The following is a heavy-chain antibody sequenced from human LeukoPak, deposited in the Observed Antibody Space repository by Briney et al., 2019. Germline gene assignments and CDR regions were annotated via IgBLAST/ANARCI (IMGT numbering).Heavy chain of an antibody. CDR3: ARSWNDWEVVGY. CDR1: GYTFTGYY. Sequence: ASVKVSCKASGYTFTGYYMHWVRQAPGQGLEWMGWINPNSGGTNYAQKFQGRVTMTRDTSISTAYMELSRLRSDDTAVYYCARSWNDWEVVGYCGQGTLVTVSS. V-gene: IGHV1-2*02. CDR2: INPNSGGT. J-gene: IGHJ4*02. D-gene: IGHD1-1*01.